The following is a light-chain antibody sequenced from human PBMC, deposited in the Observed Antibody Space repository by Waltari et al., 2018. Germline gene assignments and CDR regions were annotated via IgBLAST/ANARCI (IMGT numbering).Light chain of an antibody. J-gene: IGKJ1*01. CDR3: QQYLLFWT. CDR2: DAS. V-gene: IGKV1-5*01. CDR1: QTINGW. Sequence: DIQLTQSPSTRSASVGDRVTITCRASQTINGWLAWYQQKPGKAPELLIHDASTLESGVPPRFSGSGSGTEFTLTISSVQPEDVATYYCQQYLLFWTFGQGTRVEIK.